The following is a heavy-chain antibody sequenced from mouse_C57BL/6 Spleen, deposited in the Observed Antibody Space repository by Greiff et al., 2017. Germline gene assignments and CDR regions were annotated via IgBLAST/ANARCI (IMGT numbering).Heavy chain of an antibody. J-gene: IGHJ3*01. D-gene: IGHD1-1*01. CDR1: GYTFTSYW. CDR2: IHPSDSDT. Sequence: QVQLKQPGAELVKPGASVKVSCKASGYTFTSYWMHWVKQRPGQGLEWIGRIHPSDSDTNYNQKFKGKATLTVDKSSSTAYMQLSSLTSEDSAVYYCAMESPKYYGGDWGQGTLVTVSA. CDR3: AMESPKYYGGD. V-gene: IGHV1-74*01.